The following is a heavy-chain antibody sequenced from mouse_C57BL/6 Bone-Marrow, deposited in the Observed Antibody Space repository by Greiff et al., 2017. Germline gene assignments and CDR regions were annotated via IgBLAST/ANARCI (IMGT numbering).Heavy chain of an antibody. V-gene: IGHV5-6*02. CDR3: ARYDGYYNAMDY. D-gene: IGHD2-3*01. CDR2: ISSGGSYT. J-gene: IGHJ4*01. CDR1: GFTFSSYG. Sequence: VMLVESGGDLVKPGGSLKLSCAASGFTFSSYGMSWVRQTPDKRLEWVATISSGGSYTYYPDSVKGRFTISRDNAKNTLYLQMSSLKSEDTAMYYCARYDGYYNAMDYWGQGTSVTVSS.